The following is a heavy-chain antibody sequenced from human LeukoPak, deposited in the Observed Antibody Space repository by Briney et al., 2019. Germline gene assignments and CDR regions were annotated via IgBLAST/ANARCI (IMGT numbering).Heavy chain of an antibody. D-gene: IGHD4-17*01. CDR2: VYYTGST. V-gene: IGHV4-59*01. Sequence: KASETLSLTCTVSGGSIGTYYWSWLRRPPGKGLEWIGYVYYTGSTNYNPSLKRRVTISVDTSKNQFSLRLNSVTAADTAIYYCARDISNLDYGDYVLDFWGPGTLVTVSS. CDR3: ARDISNLDYGDYVLDF. J-gene: IGHJ4*02. CDR1: GGSIGTYY.